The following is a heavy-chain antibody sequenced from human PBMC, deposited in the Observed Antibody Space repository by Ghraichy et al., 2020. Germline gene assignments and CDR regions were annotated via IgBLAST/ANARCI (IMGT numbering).Heavy chain of an antibody. CDR2: INHSGST. CDR1: GGSFSGYY. J-gene: IGHJ5*02. D-gene: IGHD3-3*01. V-gene: IGHV4-34*01. CDR3: AREEATYYDFWSGYYKRGWFDP. Sequence: SETLSLTCAVYGGSFSGYYWSWIRQPPGKGLEWIGEINHSGSTNYNPSLKSRATISVDTSKNQFSLKLSSVTAADTAVYYCAREEATYYDFWSGYYKRGWFDPWGQGTLVTVSS.